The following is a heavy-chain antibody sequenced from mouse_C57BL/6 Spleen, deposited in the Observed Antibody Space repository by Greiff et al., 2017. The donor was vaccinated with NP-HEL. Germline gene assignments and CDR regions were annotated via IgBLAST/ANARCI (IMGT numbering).Heavy chain of an antibody. Sequence: QVQLQQPGAELVKPGASVKLSCKASGYTFTSYWMQWVKQRPGQGLEWIGEINPSNGYTNYNQKFKGKATLTVDTSSSTAYMQLSSLTSEDSAVYYCGRNYESKDYFDYWGQGTTLTVSS. J-gene: IGHJ2*01. D-gene: IGHD2-5*01. CDR3: GRNYESKDYFDY. CDR1: GYTFTSYW. V-gene: IGHV1-50*01. CDR2: INPSNGYT.